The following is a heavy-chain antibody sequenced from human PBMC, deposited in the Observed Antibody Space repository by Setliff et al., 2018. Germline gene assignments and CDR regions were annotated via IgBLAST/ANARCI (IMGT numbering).Heavy chain of an antibody. CDR3: IRDWGEAGSTNAFDI. D-gene: IGHD1-26*01. Sequence: GGSLRLSCAASGFTFSNYEMNWVRQAPGKGLEWVSYINSGGSLIYYADSVKGRFTISRDNAKSSLYLQMNSLRADDTAVYYCIRDWGEAGSTNAFDIWGQGTVVTVSS. V-gene: IGHV3-48*03. CDR2: INSGGSLI. J-gene: IGHJ3*02. CDR1: GFTFSNYE.